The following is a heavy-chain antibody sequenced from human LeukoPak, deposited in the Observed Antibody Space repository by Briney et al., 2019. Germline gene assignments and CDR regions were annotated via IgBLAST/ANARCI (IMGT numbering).Heavy chain of an antibody. CDR3: ASRGYCSSTSCRKPFDY. CDR1: GGTFSSYA. J-gene: IGHJ4*02. Sequence: GASVKVSCKASGGTFSSYAISWVRQAPGQGLECMGGIIPIFVTANYAQKFQGRATITTDESTSTAYMELSSLRSDDTAVYSCASRGYCSSTSCRKPFDYWGQGTLVTVSS. CDR2: IIPIFVTA. V-gene: IGHV1-69*05. D-gene: IGHD2-2*01.